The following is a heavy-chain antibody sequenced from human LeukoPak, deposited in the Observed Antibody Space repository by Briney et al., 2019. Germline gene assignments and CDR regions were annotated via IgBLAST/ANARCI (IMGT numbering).Heavy chain of an antibody. CDR3: ARIRLTYYYDSSGHFDY. CDR1: GGSIGSGGYS. J-gene: IGHJ4*02. Sequence: PSETLSLTCAVSGGSIGSGGYSWSWIRQPPGKGLEWIGYIYHSGSTYYNPSLKSRVTISVDRSKNQFSLKLSSVTAADTAVYYCARIRLTYYYDSSGHFDYWGQGTLVTVSS. V-gene: IGHV4-30-2*01. CDR2: IYHSGST. D-gene: IGHD3-22*01.